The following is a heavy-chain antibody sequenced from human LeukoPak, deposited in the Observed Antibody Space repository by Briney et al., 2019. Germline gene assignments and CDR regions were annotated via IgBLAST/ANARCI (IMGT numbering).Heavy chain of an antibody. Sequence: GGSLRLSCAASGFTFSSYGMHWVRRAPGKGLEWLAFIRYDGSNKYYADSVKGRFTISRDNSKNTLYLQMNSLRAEDTAVYYCAKDYLTTRRDDAFDIWGQGTIVTVSS. CDR2: IRYDGSNK. CDR3: AKDYLTTRRDDAFDI. J-gene: IGHJ3*02. CDR1: GFTFSSYG. D-gene: IGHD4-17*01. V-gene: IGHV3-30*02.